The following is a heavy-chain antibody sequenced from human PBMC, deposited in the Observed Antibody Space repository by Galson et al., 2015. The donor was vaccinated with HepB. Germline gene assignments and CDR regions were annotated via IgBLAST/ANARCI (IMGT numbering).Heavy chain of an antibody. J-gene: IGHJ4*02. CDR2: TDLVNGNT. CDR1: GYTSTTYA. V-gene: IGHV1-3*01. Sequence: SVKVSCKASGYTSTTYAIHWVRQAPGQGLEWMGWTDLVNGNTKYPQKFQGRVSFTRDTSASTAYMEVNILTSEDTAVYYCARYGSGSFAYWGQGTLVTVSS. D-gene: IGHD3-10*01. CDR3: ARYGSGSFAY.